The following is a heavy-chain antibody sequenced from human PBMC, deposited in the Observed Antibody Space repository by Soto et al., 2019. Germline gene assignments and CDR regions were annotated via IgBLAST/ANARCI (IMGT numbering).Heavy chain of an antibody. CDR3: ARDSGFDY. V-gene: IGHV3-33*01. J-gene: IGHJ4*02. D-gene: IGHD1-26*01. CDR1: GFTFSSFG. Sequence: QVQLVESGGGVVQPGRSLRLSFAPSGFTFSSFGMHWVRQPPGKGLEWVAVIWYDGRNKYYADPVKGRFTISRDNSKNTLYLQMNSLRAEDTAVYYCARDSGFDYWGQGTLVTVSS. CDR2: IWYDGRNK.